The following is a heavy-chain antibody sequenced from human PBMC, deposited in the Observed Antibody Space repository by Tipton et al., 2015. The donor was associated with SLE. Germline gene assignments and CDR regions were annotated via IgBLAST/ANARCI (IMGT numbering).Heavy chain of an antibody. Sequence: TLSLTCIVSGGSITSGDYHWSWIRQPPGKGLEWIGEINHSGSTNYNPSLKSRVTISVDTSKNQFSLKLSSVTAADTAVYYCARGGVVAATLYYYYGMDVWGQGTTVTVSS. D-gene: IGHD2-15*01. CDR1: GGSITSGDYH. V-gene: IGHV4-34*01. CDR3: ARGGVVAATLYYYYGMDV. J-gene: IGHJ6*02. CDR2: INHSGST.